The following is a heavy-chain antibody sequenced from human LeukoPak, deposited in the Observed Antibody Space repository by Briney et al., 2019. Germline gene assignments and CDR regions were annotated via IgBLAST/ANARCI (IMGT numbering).Heavy chain of an antibody. V-gene: IGHV1-2*04. CDR2: IKPNSGGT. J-gene: IGHJ5*02. CDR3: ARDLMRGFDP. Sequence: GASVKVSCKASGYTFTGYYMHWVRQAAGQGREGMGWIKPNSGGTNYAQKFQGWVTMTRDTSISTAYMELSRLRSDDTAVYYCARDLMRGFDPWGQGTLVTVSS. D-gene: IGHD3-16*01. CDR1: GYTFTGYY.